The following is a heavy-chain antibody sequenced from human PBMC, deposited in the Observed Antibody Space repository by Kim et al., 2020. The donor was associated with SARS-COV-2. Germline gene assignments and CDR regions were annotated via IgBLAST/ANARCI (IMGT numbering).Heavy chain of an antibody. CDR1: GGIFSTHG. Sequence: SVKVSCKASGGIFSTHGVNWVRQAPGQGLEWMGGIIPIAARTNYAQKFRGRVTITADGSTSAAYMELVNLKSDDTAIYYCVSRQTGVLWVDYWGRGTLVTVSS. CDR3: VSRQTGVLWVDY. CDR2: IIPIAART. V-gene: IGHV1-69*13. D-gene: IGHD1-26*01. J-gene: IGHJ4*02.